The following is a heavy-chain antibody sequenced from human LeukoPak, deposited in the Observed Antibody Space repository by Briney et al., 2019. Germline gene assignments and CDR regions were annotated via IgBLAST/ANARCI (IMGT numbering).Heavy chain of an antibody. J-gene: IGHJ4*02. V-gene: IGHV3-23*01. D-gene: IGHD2-15*01. CDR1: GFTFSSYA. CDR2: ISGSGGST. CDR3: AKDGDCSGGSCYYFDY. Sequence: PGGPLRLSCAASGFTFSSYAMSWVRQAPGKGLEWVSAISGSGGSTYYADSVKGRFTISRDNSKNTLYLQMNSLRAEDTAVYYCAKDGDCSGGSCYYFDYWGQGTLVTVSS.